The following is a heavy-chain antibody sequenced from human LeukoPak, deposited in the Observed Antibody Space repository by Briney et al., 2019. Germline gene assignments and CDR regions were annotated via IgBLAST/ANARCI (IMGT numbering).Heavy chain of an antibody. V-gene: IGHV1-18*01. J-gene: IGHJ4*02. D-gene: IGHD6-6*01. Sequence: ASVKVSCKASGYDFINYGISWVRQAPGQGLEWMGWRSIYNGNTDYKLQGRVTMTTDTSPNTAYMEVRSLRSDDTAVYYCARGGPFPSSSSSREYYLDYWGQGTQVTVSS. CDR3: ARGGPFPSSSSSREYYLDY. CDR1: GYDFINYG. CDR2: RSIYNGNT.